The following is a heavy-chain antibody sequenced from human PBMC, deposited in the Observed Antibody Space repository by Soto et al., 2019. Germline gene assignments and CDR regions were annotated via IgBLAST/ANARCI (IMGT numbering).Heavy chain of an antibody. CDR2: FYYSGST. Sequence: SETLSLTCTVSGGSISSYYWSWIRQPPGKGLEWIGYFYYSGSTNYNPSLKSRVTISVDTSKNQFSLKLRSVTAADTAVYYCARGTLTSYFDYWGQGTLVTVSS. J-gene: IGHJ4*02. CDR3: ARGTLTSYFDY. V-gene: IGHV4-59*01. CDR1: GGSISSYY.